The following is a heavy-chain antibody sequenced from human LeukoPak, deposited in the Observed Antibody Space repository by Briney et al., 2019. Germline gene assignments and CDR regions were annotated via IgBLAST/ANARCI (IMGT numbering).Heavy chain of an antibody. D-gene: IGHD2-2*01. CDR1: GLTFSAYW. V-gene: IGHV3-23*01. CDR2: ISGSGGST. Sequence: GGSLRLSCAASGLTFSAYWGNWVRQAPGKGLEWVSAISGSGGSTYYADSVKGRFTISRDNSKNTLYLQMNSLRAEDTAVYYCAKGPYCSSTSCSAPYYYYGMDVWGKGTTVTVSS. J-gene: IGHJ6*04. CDR3: AKGPYCSSTSCSAPYYYYGMDV.